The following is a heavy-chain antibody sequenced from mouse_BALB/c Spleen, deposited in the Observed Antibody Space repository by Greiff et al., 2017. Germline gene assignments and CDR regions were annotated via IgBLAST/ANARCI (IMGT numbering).Heavy chain of an antibody. V-gene: IGHV5-4*02. Sequence: DVKLVESGGGLVKPGGSLKLSCAASGFTFSDYYMYWVRQTPEKRLEWVATISDGGSYTYYPDSVKGRFTISRDNAKNNLYLQMSSLKSEDTAMYYCARGALLRLRDYFDYWGQGTTLTVSS. J-gene: IGHJ2*01. CDR3: ARGALLRLRDYFDY. CDR2: ISDGGSYT. CDR1: GFTFSDYY. D-gene: IGHD1-2*01.